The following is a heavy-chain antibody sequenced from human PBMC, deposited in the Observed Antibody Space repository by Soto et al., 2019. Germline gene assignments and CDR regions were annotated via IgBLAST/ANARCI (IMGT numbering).Heavy chain of an antibody. CDR2: ISAYNGNT. Sequence: ASVKVSCKASGYTFTSYGISWVRQAPGQGLEWMGWISAYNGNTNYAQKLQGRVTMTTDTSTSTAYMELRSLRSDDTAVYYCARGLWFGEFPYYGMDVWGQGTTVTVSS. J-gene: IGHJ6*02. V-gene: IGHV1-18*01. CDR3: ARGLWFGEFPYYGMDV. D-gene: IGHD3-10*01. CDR1: GYTFTSYG.